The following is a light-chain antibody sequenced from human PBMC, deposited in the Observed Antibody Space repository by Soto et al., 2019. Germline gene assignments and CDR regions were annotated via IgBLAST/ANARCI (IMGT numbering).Light chain of an antibody. CDR2: GAS. Sequence: IVMTQSSGTLSVSPGERATLSCRASQNIGNKVGWYQQKPGQAPRLLIYGASTRATGIPVRFSGSGSGTEFTLTITSLQSEDSAVYYCQEYNYWHPITFGRGTKVDIK. CDR3: QEYNYWHPIT. CDR1: QNIGNK. V-gene: IGKV3-15*01. J-gene: IGKJ4*01.